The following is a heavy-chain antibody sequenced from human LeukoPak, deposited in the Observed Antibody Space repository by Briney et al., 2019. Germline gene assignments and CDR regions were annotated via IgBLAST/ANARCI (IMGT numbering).Heavy chain of an antibody. J-gene: IGHJ3*01. D-gene: IGHD1-14*01. CDR3: SLDNPAGWVL. V-gene: IGHV1-46*03. CDR2: INPTGGSA. Sequence: ASVKVSCKASGYTFTSYYMHWVRQAPGQGLAWMGIINPTGGSASYAQKFQGRVTMTRDTSTSTVYMELSSLRSEDTAVYYCSLDNPAGWVLWGQGTMVTVSS. CDR1: GYTFTSYY.